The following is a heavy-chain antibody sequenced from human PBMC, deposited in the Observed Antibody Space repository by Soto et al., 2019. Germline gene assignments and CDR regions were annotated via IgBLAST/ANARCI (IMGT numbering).Heavy chain of an antibody. D-gene: IGHD6-19*01. J-gene: IGHJ5*02. CDR3: ATSNPTCTGCYS. CDR1: GVSISSGY. V-gene: IGHV4-59*01. CDR2: ISHSGLR. Sequence: QVQLQESGPGLVKPSETLSLTCIVSGVSISSGYCTWIRQSPGKGLEWIRYISHSGLRHYRASLQSRLTMSAETSKNQFSLNVTSVTAADTAIYYCATSNPTCTGCYSWCQGTLVIVSS.